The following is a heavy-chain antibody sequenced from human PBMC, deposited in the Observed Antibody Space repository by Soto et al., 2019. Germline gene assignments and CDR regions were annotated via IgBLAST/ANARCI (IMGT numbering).Heavy chain of an antibody. CDR3: AKIHCGGDCYAGNFDY. J-gene: IGHJ4*02. V-gene: IGHV3-23*01. Sequence: GGSLRLSCAASGFTFSSYAMSWVRQAPGKGLEWVSAISGSGGSTYYADSVKGRFTISRDNSKNTLYLQMNSLRAEDTAVYYCAKIHCGGDCYAGNFDYWGQGTLVTVS. CDR2: ISGSGGST. D-gene: IGHD2-21*02. CDR1: GFTFSSYA.